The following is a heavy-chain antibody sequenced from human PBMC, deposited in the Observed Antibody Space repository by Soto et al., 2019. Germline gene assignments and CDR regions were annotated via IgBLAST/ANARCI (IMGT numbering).Heavy chain of an antibody. J-gene: IGHJ6*02. V-gene: IGHV4-30-2*01. CDR3: ARAHYGDYGYGMDV. CDR1: GGSISSGGYS. D-gene: IGHD4-17*01. Sequence: SETLSLTCAVCGGSISSGGYSWSWIRQPPGKGLEWIGYIYHSGSTYYNPSLKSRVTISVDRSKNQFSLKLSPVTAADTALYYCARAHYGDYGYGMDVWGQGTTVTVSS. CDR2: IYHSGST.